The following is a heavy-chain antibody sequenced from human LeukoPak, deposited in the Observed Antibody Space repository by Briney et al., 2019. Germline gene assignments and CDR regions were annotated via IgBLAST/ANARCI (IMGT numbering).Heavy chain of an antibody. J-gene: IGHJ5*02. Sequence: GGSLRLSCAASGFTFSSYAMSWVRQAPGKGLEWFSGISSGGGTYYADCVKGRFTISRDNSKNTLYLQMNNQRAEDTAVYYCAKDGYSNSRYDWFDPWGQGTLVTVPS. CDR3: AKDGYSNSRYDWFDP. CDR2: ISSGGGT. CDR1: GFTFSSYA. V-gene: IGHV3-23*01. D-gene: IGHD6-13*01.